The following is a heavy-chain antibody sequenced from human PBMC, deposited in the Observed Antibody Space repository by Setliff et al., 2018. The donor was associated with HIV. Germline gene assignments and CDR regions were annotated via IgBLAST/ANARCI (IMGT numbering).Heavy chain of an antibody. Sequence: PGGSLRLSCVASGFSVSDYWMIWVRQAPGKGLEWLANINQDGSEQNSADSLKGRFSVSKDNAKNSSSLQMNSLRAEDTAVYYCARGGAIGVSVGATWGQGTLVTVSS. V-gene: IGHV3-7*01. CDR1: GFSVSDYW. CDR2: INQDGSEQ. D-gene: IGHD2-15*01. CDR3: ARGGAIGVSVGAT. J-gene: IGHJ5*02.